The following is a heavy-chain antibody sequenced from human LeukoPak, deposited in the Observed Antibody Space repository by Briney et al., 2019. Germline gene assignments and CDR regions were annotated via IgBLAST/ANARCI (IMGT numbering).Heavy chain of an antibody. CDR1: GGSFSGYY. J-gene: IGHJ6*02. CDR2: INHSGST. CDR3: ARDKVPAARYYYYYGMDV. D-gene: IGHD2-2*01. Sequence: SETLSLTCAVYGGSFSGYYWSWLRQPPGKGLEWIGEINHSGSTNYNPSLKSRVTISVDTSKNQFSLKLSSVTAADTAVYYCARDKVPAARYYYYYGMDVGGQGTTVTVS. V-gene: IGHV4-34*01.